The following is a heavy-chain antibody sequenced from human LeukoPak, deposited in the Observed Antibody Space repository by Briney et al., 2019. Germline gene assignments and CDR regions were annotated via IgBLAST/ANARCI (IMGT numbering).Heavy chain of an antibody. V-gene: IGHV1-2*02. J-gene: IGHJ4*02. D-gene: IGHD3-9*01. CDR1: GYTFTSYD. CDR2: MNPNSGGT. CDR3: AREGRRFDILTGYYLHYFDY. Sequence: GASVKVSCKASGYTFTSYDINWVRQATGQGLEWMGWMNPNSGGTNYAQKFQGRVTMTRDTSISTAYMELSRLRSDDTAVYYCAREGRRFDILTGYYLHYFDYWGQGTLVTVSS.